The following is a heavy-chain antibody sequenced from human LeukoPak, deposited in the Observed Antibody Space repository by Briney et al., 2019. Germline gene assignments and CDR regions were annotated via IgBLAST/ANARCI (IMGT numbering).Heavy chain of an antibody. V-gene: IGHV4-59*01. D-gene: IGHD5-18*01. CDR2: MFYNGST. CDR3: ARGGLWGNFDY. Sequence: SETLSLTCTVSGGSISSYYWSWIRQPPGKGLEWIGHMFYNGSTNYNPSLKSRVSISVDTSKNQLSLKVNSVTAADTAVYYCARGGLWGNFDYWGQGTLVTVSS. J-gene: IGHJ4*02. CDR1: GGSISSYY.